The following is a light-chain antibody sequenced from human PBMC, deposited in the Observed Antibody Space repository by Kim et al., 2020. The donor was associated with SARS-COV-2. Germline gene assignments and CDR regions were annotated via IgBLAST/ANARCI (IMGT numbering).Light chain of an antibody. CDR3: QQDHTLPVT. CDR2: GAS. V-gene: IGKV3D-7*01. J-gene: IGKJ4*01. Sequence: SPGERATLSCRDSQSISSNYVSWYQHKPGQAPRLLIYGASTRATGVPARFSGSGSGTDFTLTISGLQPEDFAVYYCQQDHTLPVTFGGGTKVDIK. CDR1: QSISSNY.